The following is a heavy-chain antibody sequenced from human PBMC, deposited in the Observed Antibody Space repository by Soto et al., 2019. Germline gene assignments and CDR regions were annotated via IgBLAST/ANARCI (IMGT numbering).Heavy chain of an antibody. CDR1: GGSISSSSYY. V-gene: IGHV4-39*01. CDR2: MYYSGST. J-gene: IGHJ4*02. CDR3: ARNLAAAELDY. Sequence: SETLSLTCTVSGGSISSSSYYWGWIRQPPGKGLEWIASMYYSGSTYYNPSLKSRVTISVDTSKNQFSLKLSSVTAADSAVYYCARNLAAAELDYWGQGTLVTVSS. D-gene: IGHD6-13*01.